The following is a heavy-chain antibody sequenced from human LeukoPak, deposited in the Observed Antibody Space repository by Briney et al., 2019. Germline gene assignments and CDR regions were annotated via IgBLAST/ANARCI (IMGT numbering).Heavy chain of an antibody. Sequence: GGSLRLSCAASGFTFSSYGMHWVRQATGKGLEWVAFIRYDGSNKYYADSVKGRFTISRDNSKNTLYLQMNSLRAEDTAVYYCAKVGYTIFGVVSGAFDYWGQGTLVTVSS. CDR3: AKVGYTIFGVVSGAFDY. D-gene: IGHD3-3*01. V-gene: IGHV3-30*02. CDR1: GFTFSSYG. CDR2: IRYDGSNK. J-gene: IGHJ4*02.